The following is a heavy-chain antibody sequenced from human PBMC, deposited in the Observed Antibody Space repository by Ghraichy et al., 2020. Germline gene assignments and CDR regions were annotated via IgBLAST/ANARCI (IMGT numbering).Heavy chain of an antibody. CDR3: ARRSTHITIFGVVTSPLNWFDP. J-gene: IGHJ5*02. V-gene: IGHV4-34*01. D-gene: IGHD3-3*01. CDR2: INHSGST. CDR1: GGSFSGYY. Sequence: SETLSLTCAVYGGSFSGYYWSWIRQPPGKGLEWIGEINHSGSTNYNPSLKSRVTISVDTSKNQFSLKLSSVTAADTAVYYCARRSTHITIFGVVTSPLNWFDPWGQGTLVTVSS.